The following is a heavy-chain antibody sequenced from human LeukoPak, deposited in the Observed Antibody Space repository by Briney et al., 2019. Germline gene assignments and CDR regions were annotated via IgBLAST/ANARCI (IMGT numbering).Heavy chain of an antibody. CDR3: ASHRGYASPSDSFDI. D-gene: IGHD5-12*01. Sequence: SETLSLTCTVSVGSISSYYWSWIRQPPGKGLEWIGYIYTSGSTTYNPSLKSRVSISADTSKNQISLKLSSVTAADTAVYYCASHRGYASPSDSFDIWGRGTMVTVSS. J-gene: IGHJ3*02. CDR2: IYTSGST. CDR1: VGSISSYY. V-gene: IGHV4-4*09.